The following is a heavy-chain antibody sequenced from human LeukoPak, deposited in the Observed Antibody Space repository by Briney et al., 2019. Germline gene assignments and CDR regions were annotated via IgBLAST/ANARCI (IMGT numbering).Heavy chain of an antibody. CDR1: GYTFTSYG. J-gene: IGHJ3*02. CDR3: ARDLALYSGSPGAFDI. V-gene: IGHV1-18*01. CDR2: VSAYNGNT. D-gene: IGHD1-26*01. Sequence: ASVKVSCKASGYTFTSYGISWVRQAPGQGLAWMGCVSAYNGNTNYAQKLQGRVTMTTDTSTSTAYMELRSLRSDDTAVYYCARDLALYSGSPGAFDIWGQGTMVTVSS.